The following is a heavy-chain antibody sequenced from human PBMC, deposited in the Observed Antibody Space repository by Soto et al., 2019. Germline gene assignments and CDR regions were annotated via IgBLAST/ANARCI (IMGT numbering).Heavy chain of an antibody. J-gene: IGHJ6*02. CDR1: GGSFSGYY. Sequence: NPSETLSLTCAVYGGSFSGYYWSWIRQPPGKGLEWIGEINHSGSTNYNPSLKSRVTISVDTSKNQFSLKLSSVTAADTAVYYCARAGDCPGGSCRDGMDVWGQGTTVTVSS. V-gene: IGHV4-34*01. CDR2: INHSGST. CDR3: ARAGDCPGGSCRDGMDV. D-gene: IGHD2-15*01.